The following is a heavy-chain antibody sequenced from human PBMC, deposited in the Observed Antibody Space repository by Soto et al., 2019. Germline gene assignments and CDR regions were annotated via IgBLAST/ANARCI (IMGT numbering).Heavy chain of an antibody. CDR2: INAGNGNT. V-gene: IGHV1-3*01. D-gene: IGHD2-21*02. CDR3: ERSIEEVTALDY. J-gene: IGHJ4*02. Sequence: HCLYKAPGQRLEWMGWINAGNGNTKYSQKFQGRVTITRDTSASTAYMELSSLRSEDTAVYYCERSIEEVTALDYWGQGTAVPVSS.